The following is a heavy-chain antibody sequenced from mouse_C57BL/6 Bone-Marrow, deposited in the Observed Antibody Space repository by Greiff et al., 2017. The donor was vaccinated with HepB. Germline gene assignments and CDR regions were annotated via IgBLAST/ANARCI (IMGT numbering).Heavy chain of an antibody. CDR1: GYTFTGYW. J-gene: IGHJ4*01. Sequence: QVQLQQSGAELMKPGASVKLSCKATGYTFTGYWIEWVKQRPGHGLEWIGEILPGSGSTNYNEKFKGKATFTADKSSSTAYMQLNSLTSEDSAVYFCARREERGKAMDYWGQGTSVTVSS. V-gene: IGHV1-9*01. CDR3: ARREERGKAMDY. CDR2: ILPGSGST.